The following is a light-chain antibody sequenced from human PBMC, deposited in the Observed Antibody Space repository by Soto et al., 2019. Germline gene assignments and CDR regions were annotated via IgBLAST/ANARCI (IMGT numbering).Light chain of an antibody. Sequence: QSALTQPASVSGSPGQSITISCTGTSSDVGGYNYVSWYQQHPGKAPKLMIYDVSNRPSGVSNRFSGSKSGNTASLTISGHQAEDEADYYCTSCTSSSTDFGPGTKLTVL. CDR2: DVS. CDR3: TSCTSSSTD. CDR1: SSDVGGYNY. J-gene: IGLJ1*01. V-gene: IGLV2-14*01.